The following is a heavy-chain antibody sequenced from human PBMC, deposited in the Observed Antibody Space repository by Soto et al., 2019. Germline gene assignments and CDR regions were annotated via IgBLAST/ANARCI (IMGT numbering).Heavy chain of an antibody. D-gene: IGHD3-10*02. CDR2: TYYSGST. V-gene: IGHV4-39*01. CDR3: ARHVRGDGYRREPYYFDY. Sequence: QLQLQESAPGLVKPSETLSLTCTVSGGSISSSSYYWGWIRQPPGKGLEWIGSTYYSGSTYYNPSLKSRVTIAVDTSKNQFSLKLSSVTAADTAVYYGARHVRGDGYRREPYYFDYWGQGTLVTVSS. CDR1: GGSISSSSYY. J-gene: IGHJ4*02.